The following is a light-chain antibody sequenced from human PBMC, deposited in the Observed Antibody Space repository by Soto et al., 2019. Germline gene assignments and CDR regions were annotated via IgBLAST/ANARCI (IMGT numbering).Light chain of an antibody. Sequence: QSVLTQSPSASASLGASVKLTCTLSSGHSRYAIAWHQQQPEKGPRYLMKVNSDGSHNKGDGIPDRFSGSSSGAERYLTSSSLPSEDEADYYCQTWGTGIRVFGGGTKLTVL. J-gene: IGLJ3*02. CDR1: SGHSRYA. CDR3: QTWGTGIRV. V-gene: IGLV4-69*01. CDR2: VNSDGSH.